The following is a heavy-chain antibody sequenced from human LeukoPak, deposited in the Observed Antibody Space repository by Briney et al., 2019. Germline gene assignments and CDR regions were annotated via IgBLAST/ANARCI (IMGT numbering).Heavy chain of an antibody. Sequence: GGSLRLSCAASGFTFSSYGMHWVRQAPRKGVEWVAVIWYDGSNKYYADSVKGRFTISRDNSKNTLYLQMDSLRAEDTAVYYCAKPASGWYYFDYWGQGTLVTVSS. CDR2: IWYDGSNK. CDR1: GFTFSSYG. V-gene: IGHV3-33*06. CDR3: AKPASGWYYFDY. D-gene: IGHD6-19*01. J-gene: IGHJ4*02.